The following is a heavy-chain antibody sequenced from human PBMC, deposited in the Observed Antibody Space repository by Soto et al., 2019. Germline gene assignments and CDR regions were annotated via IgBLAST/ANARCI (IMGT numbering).Heavy chain of an antibody. CDR2: IKSKTDGGTT. J-gene: IGHJ4*02. V-gene: IGHV3-15*01. D-gene: IGHD5-12*01. CDR1: GFTFSNAW. Sequence: GGSLRLSCAASGFTFSNAWMSWVRQAPGKGLEWVGRIKSKTDGGTTDYAAPVKGRFTISRDDSKNTLYLQMNSLKTEDTAVYYCTTGRVWEYSGYGYAGYWGQGTLVTVSS. CDR3: TTGRVWEYSGYGYAGY.